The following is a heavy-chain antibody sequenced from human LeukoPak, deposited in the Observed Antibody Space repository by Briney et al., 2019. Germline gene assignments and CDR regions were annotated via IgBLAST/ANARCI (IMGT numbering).Heavy chain of an antibody. V-gene: IGHV4-39*07. Sequence: PSETLSLTCTVSGGSISSSSYYWGWIRQPPGKGLEWIGSIYYSGSTYYNPSLKSRVTISVDTSKNQFSLKLSSVTAADTAVYYCAHRSYWSWDWGQGTLVTVSS. J-gene: IGHJ4*02. D-gene: IGHD3-10*01. CDR1: GGSISSSSYY. CDR2: IYYSGST. CDR3: AHRSYWSWD.